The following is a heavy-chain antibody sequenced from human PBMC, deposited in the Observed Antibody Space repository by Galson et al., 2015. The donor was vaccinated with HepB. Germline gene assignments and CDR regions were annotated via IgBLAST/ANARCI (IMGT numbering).Heavy chain of an antibody. D-gene: IGHD2-2*01. CDR3: AKDALGYCSSTSCSPSYYDFWSGYPEGY. CDR1: GFTFSSYA. CDR2: ISGSGGST. V-gene: IGHV3-23*01. J-gene: IGHJ4*02. Sequence: SLRLSCAASGFTFSSYAMGWVRQAPGKGLEWVSAISGSGGSTYYADSVKGRFTISRDNSKNTLYLQMNSLRAEDTAVYYCAKDALGYCSSTSCSPSYYDFWSGYPEGYWGQGTLVTVSS.